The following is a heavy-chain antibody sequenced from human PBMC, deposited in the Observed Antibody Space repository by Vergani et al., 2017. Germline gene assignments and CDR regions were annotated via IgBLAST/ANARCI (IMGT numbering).Heavy chain of an antibody. D-gene: IGHD1-26*01. V-gene: IGHV4-59*01. CDR2: IYYSGST. J-gene: IGHJ5*02. Sequence: QVQLQESGPGLVKPSETLSLTCTVSVGSIIRYYWIWIRQPPGRGLEWIGYIYYSGSTNYNPSLKSRVTISVDTSKNPFSLKLSSVTAADTAVYYCARDRVGAVNWFDPWGQGTLVTVSS. CDR3: ARDRVGAVNWFDP. CDR1: VGSIIRYY.